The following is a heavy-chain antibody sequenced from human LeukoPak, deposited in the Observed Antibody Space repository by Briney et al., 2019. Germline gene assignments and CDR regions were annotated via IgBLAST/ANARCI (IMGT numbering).Heavy chain of an antibody. CDR1: GGTFSTYP. J-gene: IGHJ3*01. D-gene: IGHD3/OR15-3a*01. CDR3: ATGTSYRDSFDV. Sequence: ASVKVSCKASGGTFSTYPINWVRQAPGQGLEWMGRIIPVLSQSNYAQKFQGTVSITADEFTDTAYMELSSLRSEDTAVYYCATGTSYRDSFDVWGPGTMVTVSS. CDR2: IIPVLSQS. V-gene: IGHV1-69*11.